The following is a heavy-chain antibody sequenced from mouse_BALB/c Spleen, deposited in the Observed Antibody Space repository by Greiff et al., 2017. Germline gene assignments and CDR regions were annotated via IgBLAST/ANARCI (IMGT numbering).Heavy chain of an antibody. CDR3: ARKDYYGSGY. J-gene: IGHJ2*01. CDR1: GYTFTSYW. D-gene: IGHD1-1*01. Sequence: QVQLTESGAELAKPGASVTMSCQASGYTFTSYWLHWVKQRPGQGLAWIGYINPSTGYTEYNQKFKDKATLTADKSSSTAYMQLSSLTSEDSAGYYCARKDYYGSGYWGQGTTLTVSS. V-gene: IGHV1-7*01. CDR2: INPSTGYT.